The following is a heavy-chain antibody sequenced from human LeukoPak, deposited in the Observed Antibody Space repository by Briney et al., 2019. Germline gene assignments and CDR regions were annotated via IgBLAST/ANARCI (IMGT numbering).Heavy chain of an antibody. V-gene: IGHV4-39*01. CDR2: IYYTGNT. CDR3: ARGRGVGATALDY. D-gene: IGHD1-26*01. Sequence: ASETLSLTCTVSGDFISSSNSYWGWIRQPPGKGLEWIGSIYYTGNTYYNASLKSRVSISVDMSKNQFSLRLTSVTAADTAVYYCARGRGVGATALDYWGQGTLVTVSS. CDR1: GDFISSSNSY. J-gene: IGHJ4*02.